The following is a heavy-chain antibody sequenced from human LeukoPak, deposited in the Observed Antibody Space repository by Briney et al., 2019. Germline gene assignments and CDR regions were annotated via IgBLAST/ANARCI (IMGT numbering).Heavy chain of an antibody. V-gene: IGHV4-39*07. D-gene: IGHD3-22*01. Sequence: SETLSLTCTVSGGSISSSSYYWGWIRQPPGKGLEWIGSIYYSGSIYYNPSLQSRVTISVDKSKNQFSLKLSSVTAADTAIYYCAKSPPRDDSSGYFHLDYYYYMDVWGKGTTVTVSS. CDR2: IYYSGSI. J-gene: IGHJ6*03. CDR3: AKSPPRDDSSGYFHLDYYYYMDV. CDR1: GGSISSSSYY.